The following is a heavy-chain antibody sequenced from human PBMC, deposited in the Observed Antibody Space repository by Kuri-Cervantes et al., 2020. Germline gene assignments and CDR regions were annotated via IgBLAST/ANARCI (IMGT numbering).Heavy chain of an antibody. CDR2: IYHSGST. Sequence: ESLKISCAISGSSVSSIYYWGWIRQPPGKGLEWIGSIYHSGSTYYNPSLNQVAISVDTSKHQFSPQLTSVTAADTAVYYCASKRYIRFDYWGQGTLVTVSS. V-gene: IGHV4-38-2*01. CDR3: ASKRYIRFDY. J-gene: IGHJ4*02. D-gene: IGHD1-1*01. CDR1: GSSVSSIYY.